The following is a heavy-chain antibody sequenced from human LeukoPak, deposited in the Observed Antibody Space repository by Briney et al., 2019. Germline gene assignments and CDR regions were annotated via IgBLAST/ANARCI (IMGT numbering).Heavy chain of an antibody. CDR1: GGSISSYY. J-gene: IGHJ5*02. D-gene: IGHD6-13*01. Sequence: SETLSLTCTVSGGSISSYYWSWIRQPPGKGLEWIGYIYTSGSTNYNPSPKSRVTISVDTSKNQFSLELSSVTAADTAVYYCARLGSSWYFWFDPWGQGTLVTVSS. V-gene: IGHV4-4*09. CDR3: ARLGSSWYFWFDP. CDR2: IYTSGST.